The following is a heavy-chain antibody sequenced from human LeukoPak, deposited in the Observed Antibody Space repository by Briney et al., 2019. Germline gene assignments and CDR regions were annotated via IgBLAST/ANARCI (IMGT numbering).Heavy chain of an antibody. Sequence: GESLKISCKGSGYNFTHYWIAWVRQMPGKGLEWMGIIYPNDSDTRYRPSFQGQVSISADKSINTAYLQWSSLKASDTAMYFCARPTITYYYDSSGYDGFDVWGQGTMVTVSS. J-gene: IGHJ3*01. CDR2: IYPNDSDT. CDR1: GYNFTHYW. V-gene: IGHV5-51*01. D-gene: IGHD3-22*01. CDR3: ARPTITYYYDSSGYDGFDV.